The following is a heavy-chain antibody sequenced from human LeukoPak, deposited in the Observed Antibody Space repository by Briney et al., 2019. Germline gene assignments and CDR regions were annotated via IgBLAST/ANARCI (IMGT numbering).Heavy chain of an antibody. CDR1: GFTFSSYS. D-gene: IGHD1-1*01. CDR3: AKDYHWLVDY. CDR2: ISSDGSKK. Sequence: GGSLRLSCAASGFTFSSYSVHWVRQAPGKGLEWVAIISSDGSKKSYANSVKGRFTISRDNSKNTLYLQMDSLRGEDTAVYYCAKDYHWLVDYWGQGTLVTVSS. J-gene: IGHJ4*02. V-gene: IGHV3-30-3*01.